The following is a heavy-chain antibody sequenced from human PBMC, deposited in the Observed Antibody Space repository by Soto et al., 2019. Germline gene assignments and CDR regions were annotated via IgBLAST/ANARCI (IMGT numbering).Heavy chain of an antibody. CDR3: ARHEVAYHHYYSGMDV. Sequence: GESLKISCKGSGYSFTSYWIGWVRQMPGKGLEWMGIIYPGDSDTRYSPSFQGQVTISADKSISTAYLQWSSLKALDTAMYYCARHEVAYHHYYSGMDVWGQGTTVTV. V-gene: IGHV5-51*01. CDR2: IYPGDSDT. J-gene: IGHJ6*02. D-gene: IGHD2-21*01. CDR1: GYSFTSYW.